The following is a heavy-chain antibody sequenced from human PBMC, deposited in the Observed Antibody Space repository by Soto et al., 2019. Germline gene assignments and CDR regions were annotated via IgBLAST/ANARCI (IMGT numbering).Heavy chain of an antibody. CDR3: ARERPRDYYHFWSGYHYYYGMDV. D-gene: IGHD3-3*01. Sequence: ASVKVSCKASGYTFTSYGISWVRQAPGRGLEWMGWISAYNGNTNYAQKLQGRVTMTTDTSTSTAYMELRSLRSDDTAVYYCARERPRDYYHFWSGYHYYYGMDVWGQGTTVTVSS. CDR1: GYTFTSYG. V-gene: IGHV1-18*04. J-gene: IGHJ6*02. CDR2: ISAYNGNT.